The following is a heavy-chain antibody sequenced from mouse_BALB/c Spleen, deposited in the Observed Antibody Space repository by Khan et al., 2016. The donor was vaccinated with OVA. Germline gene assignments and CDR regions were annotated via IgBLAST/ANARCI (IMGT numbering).Heavy chain of an antibody. CDR2: ISTYYGDV. V-gene: IGHV1S137*01. CDR3: TRGAGGSRFAY. D-gene: IGHD1-1*01. Sequence: VRLQQSGAELVRPGVSVKISCKGSGYTFTDFTIHWVKQSHALSLEWIGVISTYYGDVTYNQKFKGKATMTVDKSSSTTYMELARLTSEDSAIYYCTRGAGGSRFAYGGQGTLVTVS. CDR1: GYTFTDFT. J-gene: IGHJ3*01.